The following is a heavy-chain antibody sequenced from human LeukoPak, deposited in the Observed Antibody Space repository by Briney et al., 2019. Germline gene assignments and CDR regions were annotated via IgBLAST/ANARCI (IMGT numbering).Heavy chain of an antibody. V-gene: IGHV3-7*01. CDR2: IKQDGSEK. J-gene: IGHJ4*02. CDR1: GFTFSSYW. CDR3: ARNPNSGYDNFGY. Sequence: GGSLRLSCAASGFTFSSYWMSWVRQAPGKGLEWVANIKQDGSEKYYVDSVKGRFTISRDNPKNSLYLQMNSLRAEDTAVYYCARNPNSGYDNFGYWGQGTLVTVSS. D-gene: IGHD5-12*01.